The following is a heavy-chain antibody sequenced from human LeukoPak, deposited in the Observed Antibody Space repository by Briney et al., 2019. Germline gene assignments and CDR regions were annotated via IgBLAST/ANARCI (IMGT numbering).Heavy chain of an antibody. Sequence: RSGGSLRLSCAASGFSFSGYIIHWVRQPSGKGLEWIGRIKSKSNNYETAYAAPVKGRITISRDDSNNAAYLELSSLKTEDTAVYYCTLGYSSGRLGAFDVWGQGTMVTVSS. V-gene: IGHV3-73*01. J-gene: IGHJ3*01. CDR2: IKSKSNNYET. CDR3: TLGYSSGRLGAFDV. D-gene: IGHD6-19*01. CDR1: GFSFSGYI.